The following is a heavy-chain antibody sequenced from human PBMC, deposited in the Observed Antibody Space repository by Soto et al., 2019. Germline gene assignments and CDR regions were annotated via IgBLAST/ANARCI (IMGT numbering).Heavy chain of an antibody. D-gene: IGHD3-16*02. CDR2: ISAYNGNT. Sequence: ASVKVSCKASGYTFTSYGISWVRQAPGQGLEWMGWISAYNGNTNYAQKLQGRVTMTTNTSTSTAYMELSSLRSEDTAVYYCARVEDYIFGSYLKLRLGAIHIWGQAIMVSVSS. V-gene: IGHV1-18*01. CDR1: GYTFTSYG. CDR3: ARVEDYIFGSYLKLRLGAIHI. J-gene: IGHJ3*02.